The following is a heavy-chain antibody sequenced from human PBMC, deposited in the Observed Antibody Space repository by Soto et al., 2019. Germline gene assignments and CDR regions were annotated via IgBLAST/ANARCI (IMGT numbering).Heavy chain of an antibody. CDR1: GFTFSSYA. CDR2: ISYDGSNK. J-gene: IGHJ4*02. D-gene: IGHD4-17*01. V-gene: IGHV3-30-3*01. Sequence: QVQLVESGGGVVQPGRSLRLSCAASGFTFSSYAMHWVRQAPGKGLEWVAVISYDGSNKYYADSVKGRFTISRDNSKNTLYLQMNSLRAEDTAVYYCAREGTDYGDYYFDYWGQGTLVTVSS. CDR3: AREGTDYGDYYFDY.